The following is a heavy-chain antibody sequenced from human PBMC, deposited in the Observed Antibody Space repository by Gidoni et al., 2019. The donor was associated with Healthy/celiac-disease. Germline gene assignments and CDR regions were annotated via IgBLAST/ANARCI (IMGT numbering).Heavy chain of an antibody. D-gene: IGHD6-13*01. CDR1: GDSVSTNSSA. V-gene: IGHV6-1*01. CDR2: TYYRSKLYN. CDR3: AQQLVLRSVGYYYGMDV. Sequence: QVQLQQSGPGLVKPSQTLPLTCAISGDSVSTNSSAWNWIRQSPSRGLEWLGRTYYRSKLYNDYAVSVKSRITNNPDTSKNQFSLQLNSVTPEDTAVYYCAQQLVLRSVGYYYGMDVWGQGTTVTVSS. J-gene: IGHJ6*02.